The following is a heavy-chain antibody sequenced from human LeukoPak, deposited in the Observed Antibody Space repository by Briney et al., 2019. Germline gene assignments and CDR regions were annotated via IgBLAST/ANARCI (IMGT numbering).Heavy chain of an antibody. CDR1: GYTFTGYY. CDR3: ARGPGAAAGDNWFDP. Sequence: ASAKVSCKASGYTFTGYYMHWVRQAPGQGLEWMGWINPNSGGTNYALKFQGRVTMTRDTSISTAYMELSRLRSDDTAVYYCARGPGAAAGDNWFDPWGQGTLVTVSS. D-gene: IGHD6-13*01. J-gene: IGHJ5*02. CDR2: INPNSGGT. V-gene: IGHV1-2*02.